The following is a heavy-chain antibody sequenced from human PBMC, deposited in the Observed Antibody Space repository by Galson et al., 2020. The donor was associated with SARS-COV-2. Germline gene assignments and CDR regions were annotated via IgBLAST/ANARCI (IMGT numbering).Heavy chain of an antibody. V-gene: IGHV4-31*03. CDR3: ARHATTGTDFDY. D-gene: IGHD4-4*01. CDR2: IYYSGST. J-gene: IGHJ4*02. Sequence: SETLSLTCTVSGGSITTTRYFWSWIRQPPGKGLEWIGYIYYSGSTYYNPSLKSRVTISVDTSKNQFSLKLSSVTAADTAVYYCARHATTGTDFDYWGQGSLVTVSS. CDR1: GGSITTTRYF.